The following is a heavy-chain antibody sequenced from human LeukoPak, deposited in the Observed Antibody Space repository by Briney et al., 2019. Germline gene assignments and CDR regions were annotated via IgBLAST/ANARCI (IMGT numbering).Heavy chain of an antibody. Sequence: GGSLRLSCAASGFTFSSYAMSWVRQAPGKGLEWVSTISGSGAYTYYADSVEGRFTISRDNSKNTLYLQMNSLRAEDTAVYYCAKYFASGSYYRLPHWGQGTLVTVSS. D-gene: IGHD3-10*01. CDR1: GFTFSSYA. CDR3: AKYFASGSYYRLPH. J-gene: IGHJ1*01. V-gene: IGHV3-23*01. CDR2: ISGSGAYT.